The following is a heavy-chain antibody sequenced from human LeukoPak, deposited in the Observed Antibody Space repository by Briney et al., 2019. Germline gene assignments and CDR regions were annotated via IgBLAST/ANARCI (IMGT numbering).Heavy chain of an antibody. J-gene: IGHJ6*02. CDR3: ARDTPIAAVEYYYGMDV. CDR1: GYTFTSYA. CDR2: INAGNGNT. Sequence: ASVKVSCKASGYTFTSYAMNWVRQAPGQRLEWMGWINAGNGNTKYSQKFQGRVTITRDTSASTAYMELSSLRSEDTAVYYCARDTPIAAVEYYYGMDVWGQGTTVTVSS. V-gene: IGHV1-3*01. D-gene: IGHD6-13*01.